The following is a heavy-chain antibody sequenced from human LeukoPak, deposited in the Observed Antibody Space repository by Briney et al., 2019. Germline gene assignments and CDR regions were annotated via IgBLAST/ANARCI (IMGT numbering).Heavy chain of an antibody. CDR2: IYYSGST. Sequence: PSETLSPTCTVSGGSISSYYWSWIRQPPGKGLEWIGYIYYSGSTNYNPSLKSRVTISVDTSKNQFSLKLSSVTAADTAVYYCARVPTVTQRGAFDIWGQGTMVTVSS. J-gene: IGHJ3*02. V-gene: IGHV4-59*01. CDR1: GGSISSYY. D-gene: IGHD4-17*01. CDR3: ARVPTVTQRGAFDI.